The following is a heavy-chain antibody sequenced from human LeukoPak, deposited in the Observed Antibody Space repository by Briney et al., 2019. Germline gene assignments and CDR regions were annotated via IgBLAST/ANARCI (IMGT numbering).Heavy chain of an antibody. CDR2: ISAYNGNT. Sequence: ASVKVSCRASGYTFTAYYIHWVRQAPGQGLEWMGWISAYNGNTNYAQKLQGRVTMTTDTSTSTAYMELRSLRSDDTAVYYCARAGYCSSTSCYEDAFDIWGQGTMVTVSS. D-gene: IGHD2-2*01. CDR1: GYTFTAYY. CDR3: ARAGYCSSTSCYEDAFDI. V-gene: IGHV1-18*04. J-gene: IGHJ3*02.